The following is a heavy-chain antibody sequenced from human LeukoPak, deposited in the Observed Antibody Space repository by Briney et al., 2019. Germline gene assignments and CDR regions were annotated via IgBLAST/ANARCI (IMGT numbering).Heavy chain of an antibody. CDR2: ISSIGTTI. CDR3: ARGERGDY. J-gene: IGHJ4*02. Sequence: HPGGSLRLSCAASGFTFSIYEMNWVRQAPGKGLEWVSYISSIGTTIYYADSVKGRFTNSRDNAKNSLYLQMNSLGAEDTAVYYCARGERGDYWGQGTLVTVSS. D-gene: IGHD1-26*01. V-gene: IGHV3-48*03. CDR1: GFTFSIYE.